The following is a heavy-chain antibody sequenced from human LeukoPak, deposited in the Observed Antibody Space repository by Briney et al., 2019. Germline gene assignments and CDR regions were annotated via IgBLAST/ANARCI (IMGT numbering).Heavy chain of an antibody. CDR1: GFTFSNYW. V-gene: IGHV3-7*04. J-gene: IGHJ4*02. CDR3: ARAIEGAYDL. CDR2: INRDGSDK. D-gene: IGHD5-12*01. Sequence: PGGSLRLSCAPSGFTFSNYWMTWVRQAPGKGLEWVANINRDGSDKYYMASVQGRFTISRDNAKNSLSLQMNSLRGEDTAVYFCARAIEGAYDLWGQGTLVTVSS.